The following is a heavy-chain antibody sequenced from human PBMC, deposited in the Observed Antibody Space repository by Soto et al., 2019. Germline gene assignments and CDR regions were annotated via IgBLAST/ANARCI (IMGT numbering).Heavy chain of an antibody. V-gene: IGHV3-74*01. D-gene: IGHD2-21*01. CDR1: GFTFSIYW. CDR2: MNMDGSRT. CDR3: VRGDGDRYDGHGYLGRP. Sequence: EVQLVESGGGLVQPGGSLRLSCAASGFTFSIYWMHWVRQAPGKGLVWVSRMNMDGSRTSYADFAKGRFTISRDDAKSTGYLQMSNLRAEDTAVYYCVRGDGDRYDGHGYLGRPWGQGTLVTVSS. J-gene: IGHJ5*02.